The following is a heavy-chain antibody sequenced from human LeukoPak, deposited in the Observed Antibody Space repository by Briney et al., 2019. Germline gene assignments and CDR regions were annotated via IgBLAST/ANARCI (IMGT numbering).Heavy chain of an antibody. Sequence: PGASVKLSCKASGYTFTSYYMHWVRQAPGQGLEWMGIINPSGGSTSYAQKFQGRVTMTRDMSTSTVYMELSSLRSEDTAVYYCARTLVGALPGPTFDYWGQGTLVTVSS. V-gene: IGHV1-46*01. CDR1: GYTFTSYY. CDR2: INPSGGST. CDR3: ARTLVGALPGPTFDY. D-gene: IGHD1-26*01. J-gene: IGHJ4*02.